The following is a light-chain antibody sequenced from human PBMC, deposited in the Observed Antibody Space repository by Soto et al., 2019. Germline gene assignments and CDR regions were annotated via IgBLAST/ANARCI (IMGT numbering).Light chain of an antibody. V-gene: IGKV3-20*01. Sequence: EIVLTQSPGTLSLSPGERATLSCRASQSISGTFLAWYQHKPGQAPRVLIYGASRRATGMPDRFSGSGSGTDFTLTISRLEREDFALYYCQQYDSGWTFGQGTKVEMK. CDR3: QQYDSGWT. J-gene: IGKJ1*01. CDR2: GAS. CDR1: QSISGTF.